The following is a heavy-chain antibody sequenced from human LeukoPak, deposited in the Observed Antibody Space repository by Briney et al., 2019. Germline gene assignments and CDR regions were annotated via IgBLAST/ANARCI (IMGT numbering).Heavy chain of an antibody. CDR1: GYTFTAYY. CDR3: ARSGDYYYYYMDV. Sequence: ASMKVSCKASGYTFTAYYMHWVRQAPGQGLEWMGWINPNSGDTNYAQKFQGRVTMTRDTSISTAYMELSRLRSDDTAVYYCARSGDYYYYYMDVWGKGTTVTVSS. CDR2: INPNSGDT. V-gene: IGHV1-2*02. J-gene: IGHJ6*03. D-gene: IGHD7-27*01.